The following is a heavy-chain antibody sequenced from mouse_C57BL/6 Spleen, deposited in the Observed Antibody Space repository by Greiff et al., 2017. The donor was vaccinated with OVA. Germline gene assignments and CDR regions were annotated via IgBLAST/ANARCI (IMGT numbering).Heavy chain of an antibody. CDR1: GFTFTDYY. D-gene: IGHD2-13*01. V-gene: IGHV7-3*01. Sequence: EVQRVESGGGLVQPGGSLSLSCAASGFTFTDYYMSWVRQPPGKALEWLGFIRNKANGYTTEYSASVKGRFTISRDNSQSILYLQMNALRAEDSATYYCARYIGGGLDYWGQGTTLTVSS. J-gene: IGHJ2*01. CDR2: IRNKANGYTT. CDR3: ARYIGGGLDY.